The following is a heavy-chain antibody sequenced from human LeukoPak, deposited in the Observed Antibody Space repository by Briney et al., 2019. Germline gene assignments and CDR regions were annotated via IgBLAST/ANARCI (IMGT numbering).Heavy chain of an antibody. D-gene: IGHD3-22*01. J-gene: IGHJ4*02. V-gene: IGHV3-23*01. CDR1: GFTLSSYA. Sequence: GGSLRLSCAASGFTLSSYAMSWVRQAPGKGLEWVSAISGSGGSTYYADSVKGRFTISRDNSKNTLYLQMNSLRAEDTAVYYCAKSSITMIVVVTPQDYWGQGTLVTVSS. CDR2: ISGSGGST. CDR3: AKSSITMIVVVTPQDY.